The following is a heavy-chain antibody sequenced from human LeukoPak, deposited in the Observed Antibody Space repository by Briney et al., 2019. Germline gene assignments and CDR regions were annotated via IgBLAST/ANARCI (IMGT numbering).Heavy chain of an antibody. CDR1: GYTFTSYY. V-gene: IGHV1-46*01. J-gene: IGHJ4*02. CDR2: INPSGGST. Sequence: ASVKVSCKTSGYTFTSYYIHWVRQAPGQGLEWMGIINPSGGSTSYAQKFQGRVTMTRDTSTSTVYMELSSLRSEDTAVYYCARDWNGQFYYYGSGSPPGYFDYWGQGTLVTVSS. D-gene: IGHD3-10*01. CDR3: ARDWNGQFYYYGSGSPPGYFDY.